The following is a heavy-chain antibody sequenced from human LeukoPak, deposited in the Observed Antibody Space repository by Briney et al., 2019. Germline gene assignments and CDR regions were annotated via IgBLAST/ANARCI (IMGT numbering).Heavy chain of an antibody. D-gene: IGHD6-6*01. CDR2: IFHSGTT. J-gene: IGHJ6*03. V-gene: IGHV4-38-2*01. Sequence: SETLSLTCALSGHSISSGYYWAWIRQPPGKGLEWIGNIFHSGTTYYNPSLKSRVTMSVDTSKNQFSLRLTSVTAADTAVYYCARNGARAAHYYYYYYIDVWGKGTTVTLSS. CDR1: GHSISSGYY. CDR3: ARNGARAAHYYYYYYIDV.